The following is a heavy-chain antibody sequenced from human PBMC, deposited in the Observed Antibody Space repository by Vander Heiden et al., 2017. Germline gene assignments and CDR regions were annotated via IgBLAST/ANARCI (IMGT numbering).Heavy chain of an antibody. CDR3: ARDRTEGSYRPKRFDY. Sequence: QVQLVQSGAEVTKPGASVKVSCKASGYTFTSYGISWVRQAPGQGLEWMGWISAYKGNTNYAQKLQGRVTMTTDTSTSTAYMELRSLRSDDTAVYYCARDRTEGSYRPKRFDYWGQGTLVTVSS. CDR2: ISAYKGNT. D-gene: IGHD3-16*02. CDR1: GYTFTSYG. V-gene: IGHV1-18*01. J-gene: IGHJ4*02.